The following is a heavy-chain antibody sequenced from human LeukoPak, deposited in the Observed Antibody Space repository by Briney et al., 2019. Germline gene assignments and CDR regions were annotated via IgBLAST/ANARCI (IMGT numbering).Heavy chain of an antibody. D-gene: IGHD6-13*01. J-gene: IGHJ5*02. CDR3: ARVAAAGRVDP. V-gene: IGHV3-53*01. CDR1: GFTVSSNY. CDR2: IYSGGST. Sequence: GGSLRLSCAASGFTVSSNYMSWVRQAPGKGLEWVSVIYSGGSTYYADSVKGRFTISRDNSKNTLYLQMNSLRAEDTAVYYCARVAAAGRVDPWGQGTLVTVSS.